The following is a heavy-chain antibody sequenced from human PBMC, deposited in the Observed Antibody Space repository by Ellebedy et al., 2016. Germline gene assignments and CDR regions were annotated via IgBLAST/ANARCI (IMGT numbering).Heavy chain of an antibody. CDR1: GGSISSNY. CDR2: ISYSGST. D-gene: IGHD4-17*01. Sequence: GSLRLXCTVSGGSISSNYWSWIRQLPGKRLEWIGYISYSGSTNYNPSLKSRVTISVDTSKNQFSLNLSSVTAADTAVYYCARGAQGYGDYVAAFDIWGQGTMVTVSS. V-gene: IGHV4-59*01. CDR3: ARGAQGYGDYVAAFDI. J-gene: IGHJ3*02.